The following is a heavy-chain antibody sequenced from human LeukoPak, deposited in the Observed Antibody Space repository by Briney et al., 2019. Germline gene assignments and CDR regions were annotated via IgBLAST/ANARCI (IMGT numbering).Heavy chain of an antibody. D-gene: IGHD3-10*01. J-gene: IGHJ4*02. Sequence: SETLSLTCTVSGGSISTSNYYWGWIRQPPGKGLEWIGNIFYSGSTYYSPSLRSRVTISLDTSRNQFSLKLNSVTAADTAVYYCAKVVVTMVRGAIDYWGQGTLVTVSS. CDR3: AKVVVTMVRGAIDY. CDR2: IFYSGST. V-gene: IGHV4-39*07. CDR1: GGSISTSNYY.